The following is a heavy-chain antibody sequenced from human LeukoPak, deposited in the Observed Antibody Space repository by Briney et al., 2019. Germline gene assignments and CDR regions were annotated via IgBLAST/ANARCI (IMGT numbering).Heavy chain of an antibody. D-gene: IGHD3-10*01. V-gene: IGHV3-74*01. Sequence: PGGSLRFSCAASGFTFSSCWMHWVRQAPGKGLVWVSRINSDGSNTSFADSVKGRFTISRDNAKNTLHLQMNSLRAEDTAVYYCARGYYGFDYWGQGTLVTVSS. CDR3: ARGYYGFDY. CDR2: INSDGSNT. J-gene: IGHJ4*02. CDR1: GFTFSSCW.